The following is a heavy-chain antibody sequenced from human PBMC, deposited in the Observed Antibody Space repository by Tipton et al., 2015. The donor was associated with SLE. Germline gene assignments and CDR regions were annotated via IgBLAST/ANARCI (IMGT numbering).Heavy chain of an antibody. Sequence: LRLSCAVYGGSFSGYYWSWIRQPPGKGLEWIGYIYYSGSTNYNPSLKSRVTISVDTSKNQFSLKLSSVTAADTAVYYCARRADYYGSGSYGFDYWGQGTLVTVSS. CDR3: ARRADYYGSGSYGFDY. CDR1: GGSFSGYY. D-gene: IGHD3-10*01. V-gene: IGHV4-59*08. J-gene: IGHJ4*02. CDR2: IYYSGST.